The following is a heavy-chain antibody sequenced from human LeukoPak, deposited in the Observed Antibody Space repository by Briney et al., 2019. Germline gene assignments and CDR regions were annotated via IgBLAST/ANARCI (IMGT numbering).Heavy chain of an antibody. V-gene: IGHV4-34*01. Sequence: SETLSLTCAVYGGSFSGYYWSWIRQPPGKGLGWIGEINHSGSTNYNPSLKSRVTISVDTSKNQFSLKLSSVTAADTAVYYCARGGGGWLPFDYWGQGTLVTVSS. D-gene: IGHD5-24*01. CDR1: GGSFSGYY. J-gene: IGHJ4*02. CDR3: ARGGGGWLPFDY. CDR2: INHSGST.